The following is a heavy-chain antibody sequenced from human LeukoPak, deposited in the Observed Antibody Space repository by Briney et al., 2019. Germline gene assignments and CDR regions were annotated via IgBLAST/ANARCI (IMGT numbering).Heavy chain of an antibody. CDR1: GFTFSDYY. Sequence: PGGSLRLSCAGSGFTFSDYYMGWIRQAPGKGLEWVGRIKSKTDGGTTDYAAPVKGRFTISRDDSKNTLYLQMNSLKTEDTAVYYCTTGDILTGYSMYYFDYWGQGTLVTVSS. D-gene: IGHD3-9*01. J-gene: IGHJ4*02. CDR3: TTGDILTGYSMYYFDY. V-gene: IGHV3-15*01. CDR2: IKSKTDGGTT.